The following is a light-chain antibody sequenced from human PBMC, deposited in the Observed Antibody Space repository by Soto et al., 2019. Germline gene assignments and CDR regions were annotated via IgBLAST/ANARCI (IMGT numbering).Light chain of an antibody. CDR1: QSVGSN. J-gene: IGKJ4*01. Sequence: IVMTQSPVSLSGSPGERVTLSCRASQSVGSNLAWYQQKPGQAPRLLIYGASTRATGIPARFSRSGSGKEFTLTISSLQSEDFTLYCCQQYNFWPHTFGGGTKVEIX. V-gene: IGKV3-15*01. CDR2: GAS. CDR3: QQYNFWPHT.